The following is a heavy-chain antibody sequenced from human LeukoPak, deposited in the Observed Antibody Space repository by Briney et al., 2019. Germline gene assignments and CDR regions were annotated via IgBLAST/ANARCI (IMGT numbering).Heavy chain of an antibody. Sequence: PSETLSLTCTVSDEVITSNNWWSWVRQSPGKGLEWIGEIFHSGTTRYKASLESRVTMLLDKSENQFSLRLNSVTAADTAVYFCARLRLSGGSFSVGWFDPWGQGIQVTVSS. CDR1: DEVITSNNW. D-gene: IGHD1-26*01. CDR3: ARLRLSGGSFSVGWFDP. V-gene: IGHV4-4*02. CDR2: IFHSGTT. J-gene: IGHJ5*02.